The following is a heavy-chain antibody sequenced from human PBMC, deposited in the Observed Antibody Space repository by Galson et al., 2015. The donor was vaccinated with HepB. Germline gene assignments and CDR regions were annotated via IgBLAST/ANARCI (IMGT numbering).Heavy chain of an antibody. V-gene: IGHV5-51*01. D-gene: IGHD3-10*01. CDR2: VYPGDSDT. Sequence: QSGAEVKKPGESLRISCKASGYDFFNYWIAWVRQMPGKGLEWMGLVYPGDSDTRYSPSFQGQVTISADKSISTAYLQWSSLQVADTAMYYCARTVPNYGSGSFDHWGQGTLVTVSS. CDR1: GYDFFNYW. J-gene: IGHJ4*02. CDR3: ARTVPNYGSGSFDH.